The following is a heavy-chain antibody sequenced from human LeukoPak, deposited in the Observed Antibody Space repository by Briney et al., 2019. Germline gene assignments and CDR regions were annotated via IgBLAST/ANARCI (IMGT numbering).Heavy chain of an antibody. Sequence: PGGSLRLSCAASGFTFSSYAMSWVRQAPGKGLEWVSAISGSGSSTYSADSVKGRFTISRDNSKNTLYLQMNSLRAEDTAVYYCTRELSTYYYDSSGYYPDYWGQGTLVTVSS. D-gene: IGHD3-22*01. CDR1: GFTFSSYA. CDR2: ISGSGSST. CDR3: TRELSTYYYDSSGYYPDY. J-gene: IGHJ4*02. V-gene: IGHV3-23*01.